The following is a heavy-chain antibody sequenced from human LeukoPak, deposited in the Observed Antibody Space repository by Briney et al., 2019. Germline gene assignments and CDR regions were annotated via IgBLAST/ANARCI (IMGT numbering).Heavy chain of an antibody. CDR3: AKGGHGDYYLDY. Sequence: GGSLRLSCAASGFTFSNYGMHWVRQAPGKGLEWVAVIWYDGSNKYYADSVKGRFTISRDNSKNTLYLQMNSLRAEDTAVYYCAKGGHGDYYLDYWGKGTTVTVSS. CDR2: IWYDGSNK. CDR1: GFTFSNYG. V-gene: IGHV3-33*06. J-gene: IGHJ6*03. D-gene: IGHD4-17*01.